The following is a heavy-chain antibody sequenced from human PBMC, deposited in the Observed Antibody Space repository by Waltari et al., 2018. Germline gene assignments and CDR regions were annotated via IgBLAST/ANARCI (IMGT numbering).Heavy chain of an antibody. Sequence: QVQLVQSGNEVKKPGSSVRVSCKASGGNFNNYGLSWVRQAPGRGLEWIGGIIPILNIVNYATKFQGRVTISVDKPTNTVFMELNSLRSEDTAVYYCAGGPLPDYGDYVTFKWYYYYMDDWGRGATVTVSS. V-gene: IGHV1-69*10. J-gene: IGHJ6*03. CDR3: AGGPLPDYGDYVTFKWYYYYMDD. D-gene: IGHD4-17*01. CDR2: IIPILNIV. CDR1: GGNFNNYG.